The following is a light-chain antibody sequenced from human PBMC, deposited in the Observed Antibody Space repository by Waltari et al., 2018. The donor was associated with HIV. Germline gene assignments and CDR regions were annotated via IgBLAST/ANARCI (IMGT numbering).Light chain of an antibody. CDR2: YDT. CDR3: QVWDTNTDHVI. J-gene: IGLJ2*01. V-gene: IGLV3-21*04. Sequence: SYVVSQPPSVSVAPGQTAGITCGGNNIGRKTVHWSQQKPGQAPVLVIYYDTDRPSGIPERFSDSSSGNTATLTITRVEAGDEADYYCQVWDTNTDHVIFGGGTKLTVL. CDR1: NIGRKT.